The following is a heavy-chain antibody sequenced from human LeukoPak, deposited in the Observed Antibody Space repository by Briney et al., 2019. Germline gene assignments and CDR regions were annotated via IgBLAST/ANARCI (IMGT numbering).Heavy chain of an antibody. V-gene: IGHV3-48*02. CDR3: AREDYGGMDV. D-gene: IGHD4-23*01. J-gene: IGHJ6*02. CDR2: ISSSGSTV. Sequence: GRSLRLSCAASGFTFSAYSINWVRQAPGKGLEWVSYISSSGSTVFYADSVKGRFTISRDNAKNSLYLQMNSLRDEDTAVYYCAREDYGGMDVWGQGTTVTVSS. CDR1: GFTFSAYS.